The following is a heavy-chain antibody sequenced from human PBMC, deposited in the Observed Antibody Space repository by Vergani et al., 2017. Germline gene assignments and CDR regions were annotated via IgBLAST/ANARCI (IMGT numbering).Heavy chain of an antibody. J-gene: IGHJ4*02. D-gene: IGHD3-16*01. CDR2: IQFDGSNQ. CDR1: GFTLSNSD. Sequence: QVQLVESGGGVVQRGGSLRFSCATSGFTLSNSDMPWTRQGPGKGLEFVAFIQFDGSNQYYANAVKGRFTLSRDFSKNTLDLQMNSLRTDDTATYYYAKHFRGWGIDYWGQGTQVIVSS. CDR3: AKHFRGWGIDY. V-gene: IGHV3-30*02.